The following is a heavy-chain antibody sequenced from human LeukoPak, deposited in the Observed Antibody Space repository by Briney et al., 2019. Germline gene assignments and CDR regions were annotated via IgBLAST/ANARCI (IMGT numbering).Heavy chain of an antibody. CDR3: ARGGSRNYYFWSGYYSRNWFDP. D-gene: IGHD3-3*01. V-gene: IGHV1-2*02. Sequence: ASVKVSCKASGYTFTGYYMHWVRQAPGQGLEWMGWINPNSGGTNYAQKFQGRVTMTRDTSISTAYMELSRLRSDDTAVYYCARGGSRNYYFWSGYYSRNWFDPWGQGTLVTVSS. J-gene: IGHJ5*02. CDR1: GYTFTGYY. CDR2: INPNSGGT.